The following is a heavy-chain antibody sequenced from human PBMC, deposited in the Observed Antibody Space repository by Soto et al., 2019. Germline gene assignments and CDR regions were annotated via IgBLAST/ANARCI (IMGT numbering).Heavy chain of an antibody. V-gene: IGHV3-48*01. D-gene: IGHD3-3*01. CDR1: AFISNTFA. Sequence: GESLRLSCAASAFISNTFAMNWVRHAPGKGLEWVSYISSSSSTIYYADSVKGRFTISRDNAKNSLYLQMNSLRGEDTAVYYCARVFGVVANNWFDPWGQGNLVTVS. J-gene: IGHJ5*02. CDR2: ISSSSSTI. CDR3: ARVFGVVANNWFDP.